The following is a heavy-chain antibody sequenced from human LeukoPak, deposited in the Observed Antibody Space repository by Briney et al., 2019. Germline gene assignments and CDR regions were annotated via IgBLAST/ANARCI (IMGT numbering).Heavy chain of an antibody. CDR1: GGSISSSSYY. Sequence: SETLSLTCTVSGGSISSSSYYWGWIRQPPGKGLEWIGSIYYSGSTYYNPSLKSRVTISVDTSKNQFSLKLSSVTAADTAVYYCARPRRISSSWYYFDYWGQGTLVTVSS. CDR2: IYYSGST. D-gene: IGHD6-13*01. J-gene: IGHJ4*02. V-gene: IGHV4-39*07. CDR3: ARPRRISSSWYYFDY.